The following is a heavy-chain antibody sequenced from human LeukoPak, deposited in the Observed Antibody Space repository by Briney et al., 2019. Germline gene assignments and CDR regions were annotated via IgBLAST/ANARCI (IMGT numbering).Heavy chain of an antibody. CDR2: INSDGSST. CDR1: GFTFSSYW. CDR3: AREVRRTYDYYYYYMDV. V-gene: IGHV3-74*01. J-gene: IGHJ6*03. Sequence: GGSLRLSCAASGFTFSSYWMHWVRQSPGKGLVWVSRINSDGSSTSYADSVKGLFTISRDNAKNTLYLQMNSLRAEDTAVYYCAREVRRTYDYYYYYMDVWGKGTTVTVSS.